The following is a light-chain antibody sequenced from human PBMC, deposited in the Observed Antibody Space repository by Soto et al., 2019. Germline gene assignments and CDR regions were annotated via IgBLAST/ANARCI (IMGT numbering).Light chain of an antibody. Sequence: QSALTQPPSLSGAPGQRVTISCTGSISDIGAGYRVRWYQQVPGTAPKLLIYDNTNRPSGVSARFSGSKSGTSASLAITGLQAEDEADYYCQSHDTSLSAVVFGGGTKVTVL. V-gene: IGLV1-40*01. J-gene: IGLJ2*01. CDR1: ISDIGAGYR. CDR2: DNT. CDR3: QSHDTSLSAVV.